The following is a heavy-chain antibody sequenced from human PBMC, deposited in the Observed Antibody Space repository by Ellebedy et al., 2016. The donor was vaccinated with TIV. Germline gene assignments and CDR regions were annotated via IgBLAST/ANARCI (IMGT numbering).Heavy chain of an antibody. J-gene: IGHJ4*02. Sequence: SETLSLTXTVSGGSISRYYWSWIRQPPGKGLEWIGYIYSSGSAIYNPSLTSRVTISVDTSKNEFSLRLSSVTAADTAVYYCARDGAAVVRTGIDYWGQGTLVTVSS. V-gene: IGHV4-59*01. D-gene: IGHD6-19*01. CDR2: IYSSGSA. CDR1: GGSISRYY. CDR3: ARDGAAVVRTGIDY.